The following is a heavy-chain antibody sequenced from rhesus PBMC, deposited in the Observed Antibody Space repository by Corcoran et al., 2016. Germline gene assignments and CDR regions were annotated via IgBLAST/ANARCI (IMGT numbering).Heavy chain of an antibody. CDR2: IYVSSGST. CDR3: ARDESPGLDV. J-gene: IGHJ5-1*01. V-gene: IGHV4S7*01. D-gene: IGHD1-38*01. Sequence: QVQLQESGPGLVKPSETLSLTCAGSGGSISGSYYWYWIRQPPGKGLEWIGNIYVSSGSTYYNPSLKSRVTISKDTSKNQFSLKLSSVTAADTAVYYCARDESPGLDVWGPGVLVTVSS. CDR1: GGSISGSYY.